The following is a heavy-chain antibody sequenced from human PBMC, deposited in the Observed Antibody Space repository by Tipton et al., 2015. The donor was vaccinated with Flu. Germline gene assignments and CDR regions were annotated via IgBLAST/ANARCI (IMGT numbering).Heavy chain of an antibody. CDR3: ARELLATGDV. D-gene: IGHD2-15*01. V-gene: IGHV3-30*14. CDR2: ISYDGSHK. Sequence: RSLRLSCAASGFTFSDSAIHWVRQTPGKGLEWVAVISYDGSHKYYAGSVKDRFTISRDNSKNTLYLQMNSLRAEDTAVYYCARELLATGDVWGQGTTVTVSS. J-gene: IGHJ6*02. CDR1: GFTFSDSA.